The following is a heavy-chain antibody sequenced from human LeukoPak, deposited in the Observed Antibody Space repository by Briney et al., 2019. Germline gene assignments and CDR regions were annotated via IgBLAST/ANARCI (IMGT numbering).Heavy chain of an antibody. J-gene: IGHJ4*02. CDR1: GYTLTELS. CDR2: FDPEDGET. Sequence: ASVKVSCKVSGYTLTELSMHWVRQAPGKGLEWMGGFDPEDGETIYAQKFQGRVTMTEDTSTDTAYMELSSLRSEDTAVYYCATAGIDYDILTGYRFDYWAREPWSPSPQ. V-gene: IGHV1-24*01. D-gene: IGHD3-9*01. CDR3: ATAGIDYDILTGYRFDY.